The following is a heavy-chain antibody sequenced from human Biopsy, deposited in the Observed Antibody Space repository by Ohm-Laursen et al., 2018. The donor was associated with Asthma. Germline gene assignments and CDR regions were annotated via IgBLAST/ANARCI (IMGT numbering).Heavy chain of an antibody. CDR1: YGSITSGGYY. V-gene: IGHV4-31*03. CDR2: ICYSGST. Sequence: SQTLSLTCPVSYGSITSGGYYWTWIRQHPGKGLEWIGFICYSGSTYYNPSLKSRVSISIDTSKNQFSLKLSSVTAADTAVYYCARAQDYYDSRGYYRSFDYWGQGTLVTVSS. D-gene: IGHD3-22*01. J-gene: IGHJ4*02. CDR3: ARAQDYYDSRGYYRSFDY.